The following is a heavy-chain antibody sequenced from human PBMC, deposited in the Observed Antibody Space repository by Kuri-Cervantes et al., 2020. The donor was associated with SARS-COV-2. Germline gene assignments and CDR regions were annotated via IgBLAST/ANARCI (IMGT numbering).Heavy chain of an antibody. V-gene: IGHV4-34*01. CDR3: AGKDIVVVPAFYYYMDV. Sequence: SETLSLTCAFDGASFSGYYWNWIRQLPGKGLEWIGEVNKRGRNNYNPSLKSRVTISVDTSKNQFTLMLSSVTAADTSVYYCAGKDIVVVPAFYYYMDVWGKGTTVTVSS. CDR2: VNKRGRN. CDR1: GASFSGYY. D-gene: IGHD2-2*01. J-gene: IGHJ6*03.